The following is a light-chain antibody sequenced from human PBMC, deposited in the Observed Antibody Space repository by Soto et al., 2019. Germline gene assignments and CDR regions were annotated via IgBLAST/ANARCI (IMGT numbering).Light chain of an antibody. CDR3: QQYGSSAGLT. CDR2: GAS. Sequence: EIVLTQSPGTLSLSPGERATLSCRASQSVSSTYLAWYQLKPGQAPRLLIYGASSRATGIPDRFSGSGSGTDFTLTISRLEPEDFAVYYCQQYGSSAGLTFGGGTKVEIK. J-gene: IGKJ4*01. CDR1: QSVSSTY. V-gene: IGKV3-20*01.